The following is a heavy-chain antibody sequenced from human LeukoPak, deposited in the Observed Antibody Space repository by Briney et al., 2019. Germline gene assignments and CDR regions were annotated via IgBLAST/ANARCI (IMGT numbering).Heavy chain of an antibody. V-gene: IGHV4-61*02. D-gene: IGHD4-17*01. CDR1: GGSISSGSYY. J-gene: IGHJ4*02. CDR3: ARDEYGDSFDY. Sequence: PSETLSLTCTVSGGSISSGSYYWSWIRQPAGKGLEWIGRIYTSGSTNYNPSLKSRVTISVDTSKNQFSLKLSSVTAADTAVYYCARDEYGDSFDYWGQGTLVTVSS. CDR2: IYTSGST.